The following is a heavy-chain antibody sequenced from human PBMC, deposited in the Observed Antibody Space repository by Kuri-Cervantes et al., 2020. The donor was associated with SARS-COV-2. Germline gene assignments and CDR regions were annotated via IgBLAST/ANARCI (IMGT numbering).Heavy chain of an antibody. Sequence: GESLKISCAASGFTFGSYAMNWVRQAPGKGLEWVSSISSSSSYIYYADSVKGRFTISRNNAKNSLYLQMNSLRAEDTAVYYCARLRRDVAGYFDFWGQGTLVTVSS. V-gene: IGHV3-21*01. J-gene: IGHJ4*02. D-gene: IGHD6-19*01. CDR2: ISSSSSYI. CDR1: GFTFGSYA. CDR3: ARLRRDVAGYFDF.